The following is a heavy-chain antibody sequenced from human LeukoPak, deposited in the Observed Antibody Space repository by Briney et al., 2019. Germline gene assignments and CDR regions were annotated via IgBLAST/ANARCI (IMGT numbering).Heavy chain of an antibody. V-gene: IGHV3-23*01. CDR1: GFTFSNYA. Sequence: GGSLRLSCAASGFTFSNYAMNWVRQAPGKGLEWVSAISGSGAATFNADSVKGRFTISRDNAKNTLYLQMNSLRAEDTAVYYCARAYCTSTSCHYGMDVWGQGTTVTVSS. D-gene: IGHD2-2*01. CDR3: ARAYCTSTSCHYGMDV. J-gene: IGHJ6*02. CDR2: ISGSGAAT.